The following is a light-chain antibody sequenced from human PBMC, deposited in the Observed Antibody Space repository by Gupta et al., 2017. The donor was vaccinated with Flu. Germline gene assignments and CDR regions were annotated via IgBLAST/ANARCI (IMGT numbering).Light chain of an antibody. CDR2: DVD. Sequence: QSALTQPASVSGSPGQSITISCTGASSDIGGYKSVSWYQQHPDKAPKLMIFDVDKRPAEVSNRFSGSKSANTASLTISGRQEEDEADYYCSSDTGSNTVLFGGGTRLTVL. CDR1: SSDIGGYKS. CDR3: SSDTGSNTVL. V-gene: IGLV2-14*03. J-gene: IGLJ3*02.